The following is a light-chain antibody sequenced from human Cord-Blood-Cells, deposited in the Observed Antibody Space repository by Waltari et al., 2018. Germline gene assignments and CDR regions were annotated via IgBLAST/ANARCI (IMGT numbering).Light chain of an antibody. CDR2: KDG. V-gene: IGLV3-25*03. J-gene: IGLJ2*01. Sequence: SYELTQPPSVSVSPGQTARITCSGDALPKQYAYWYQQKPGQAPGLVIYKDGERPSGIPVRFSGSSSGKTVTLTISGVQAEDEADYYCQSADSSGTVVFGGGTKLTVL. CDR1: ALPKQY. CDR3: QSADSSGTVV.